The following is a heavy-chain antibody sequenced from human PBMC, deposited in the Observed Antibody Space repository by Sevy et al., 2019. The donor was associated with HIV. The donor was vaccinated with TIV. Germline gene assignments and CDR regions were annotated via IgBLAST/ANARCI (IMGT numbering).Heavy chain of an antibody. CDR1: GFTFTNAW. J-gene: IGHJ4*02. V-gene: IGHV3-15*07. Sequence: GGSLRLSCAASGFTFTNAWMNWVRQAPGKGLEWVGRIKSKTEGGTTEYAAPVKCRFTISRDDSKNTLFLQMDSLKTEDTAVYYCSAGGYWGQGTLVTVSS. CDR3: SAGGY. D-gene: IGHD2-15*01. CDR2: IKSKTEGGTT.